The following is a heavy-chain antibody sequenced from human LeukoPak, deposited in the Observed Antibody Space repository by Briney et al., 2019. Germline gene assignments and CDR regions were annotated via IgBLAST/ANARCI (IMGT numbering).Heavy chain of an antibody. D-gene: IGHD1-1*01. CDR1: GFSFSDYA. Sequence: TGGSLRLSRAASGFSFSDYAMSWVRQAPARGPEWVSSIRGGGDTFYADSVKGRFTLSRDDSRNTVYLQLNNLRVEDTAIYYCAKANWVSNADAVWWGQGTQVTVSS. J-gene: IGHJ4*01. CDR3: AKANWVSNADAVW. V-gene: IGHV3-23*01. CDR2: IRGGGDT.